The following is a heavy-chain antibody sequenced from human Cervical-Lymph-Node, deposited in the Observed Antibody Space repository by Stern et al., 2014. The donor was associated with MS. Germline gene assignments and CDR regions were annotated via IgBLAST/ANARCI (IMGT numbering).Heavy chain of an antibody. V-gene: IGHV3-53*01. CDR1: GFTVSTKY. J-gene: IGHJ4*02. Sequence: MQLVQSGGGLIQPGGSLRLSCAASGFTVSTKYMSWVRQAPGTGLEWVSTIYSADSAYYADSVKGRFTISRDNSKNTVYLQMNSLRAEDTAKYYCARTTFTHFDYWGQGTLVTVSS. D-gene: IGHD1-1*01. CDR2: IYSADSA. CDR3: ARTTFTHFDY.